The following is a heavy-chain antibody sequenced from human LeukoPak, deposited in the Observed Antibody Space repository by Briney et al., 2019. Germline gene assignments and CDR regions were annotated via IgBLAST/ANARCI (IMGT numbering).Heavy chain of an antibody. CDR3: ARVGYDFWSGYYRFYYYYYMDV. V-gene: IGHV4-59*01. CDR2: IYYSGST. J-gene: IGHJ6*03. Sequence: SETLSLTCTVSGGSISSYYWSWIRQPPGKGLEWIGYIYYSGSTNYNPSLKSRVTISVDTSKNQFSLKLSSVTAAGTAVYYCARVGYDFWSGYYRFYYYYYMDVWGKGTTVTVSS. CDR1: GGSISSYY. D-gene: IGHD3-3*01.